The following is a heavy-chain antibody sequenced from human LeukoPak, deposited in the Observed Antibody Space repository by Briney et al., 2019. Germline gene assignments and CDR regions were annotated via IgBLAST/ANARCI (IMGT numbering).Heavy chain of an antibody. J-gene: IGHJ5*02. Sequence: ASVKVSCKASGYTFTDYYINWVRQAPGQGLEWIGWINPNSGGTNYAQKFQGRVTMTRDTSISTAYMELSRLRSDDTAVYYCARDEATVTTNWFDPWGQGTLVTVSS. CDR3: ARDEATVTTNWFDP. CDR2: INPNSGGT. D-gene: IGHD4-17*01. V-gene: IGHV1-2*02. CDR1: GYTFTDYY.